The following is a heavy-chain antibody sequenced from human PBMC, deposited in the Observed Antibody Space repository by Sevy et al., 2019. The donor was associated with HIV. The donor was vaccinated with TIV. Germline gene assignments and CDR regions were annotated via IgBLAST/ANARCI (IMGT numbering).Heavy chain of an antibody. J-gene: IGHJ6*02. Sequence: GGSLRLSCAASGFIFSDFYMSRVRQAPGKGLEWISYISSRGTTIYYADSVKGRFTISRDNAKNSLYLQMNSLTADDTAVYYCARDHVVVEPLANYGMDVWGQGTTVTVSS. CDR1: GFIFSDFY. CDR3: ARDHVVVEPLANYGMDV. V-gene: IGHV3-11*01. CDR2: ISSRGTTI. D-gene: IGHD2-2*01.